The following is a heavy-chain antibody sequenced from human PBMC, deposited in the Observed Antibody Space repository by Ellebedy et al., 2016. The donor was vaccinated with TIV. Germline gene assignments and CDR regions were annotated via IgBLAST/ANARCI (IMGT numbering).Heavy chain of an antibody. CDR1: GGSIISTNW. CDR3: AKRKAYGDYEYAFDI. V-gene: IGHV4-4*02. D-gene: IGHD4-17*01. J-gene: IGHJ3*02. Sequence: MPSETLSLTCAVSGGSIISTNWWSWVRQPPGKGLEWIGEIYHSGSTNYNPSLKSRVTISVDKSKNQFSLKLSSVTAADTAVYYCAKRKAYGDYEYAFDIWGQGTMVTVSS. CDR2: IYHSGST.